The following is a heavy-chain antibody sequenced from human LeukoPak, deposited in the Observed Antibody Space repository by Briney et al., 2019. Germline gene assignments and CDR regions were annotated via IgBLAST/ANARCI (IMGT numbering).Heavy chain of an antibody. D-gene: IGHD5-24*01. V-gene: IGHV3-30-3*01. CDR2: ISHDGSNK. CDR1: GFTFSSYA. CDR3: ARDRWLQSNYYMDV. Sequence: GGSLRLSCEASGFTFSSYAMHWVRQAPGKGLEWVAIISHDGSNKYYADSVKGRFTISRDNAKNSLYLQMNSLRAEDAAVYYCARDRWLQSNYYMDVWGKGTTVTISS. J-gene: IGHJ6*03.